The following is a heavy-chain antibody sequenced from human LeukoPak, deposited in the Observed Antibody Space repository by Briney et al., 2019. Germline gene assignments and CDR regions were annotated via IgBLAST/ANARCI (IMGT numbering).Heavy chain of an antibody. CDR2: INPNSGGT. J-gene: IGHJ4*02. CDR3: ARDGNYYDSSGYVDY. CDR1: GYTFTSYY. V-gene: IGHV1-2*02. Sequence: ASVKVSCKASGYTFTSYYMHWVRQAPGQGLEWMGWINPNSGGTNYAQKFQGRVTMTRDTSISTAYMELSRLRSDDTAVYYCARDGNYYDSSGYVDYWGQGTLVTVSS. D-gene: IGHD3-22*01.